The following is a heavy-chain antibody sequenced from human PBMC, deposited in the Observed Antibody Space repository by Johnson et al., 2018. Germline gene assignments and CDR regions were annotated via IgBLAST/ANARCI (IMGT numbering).Heavy chain of an antibody. CDR2: ISSNGGST. V-gene: IGHV3-64*02. CDR3: ARGGYCCGGSCYSFVAFDI. D-gene: IGHD2-15*01. Sequence: VQLVQSGEGLVQPGGSLRLSCAASGFTFSNYAMHWVRQAPGKGLEYVSAISSNGGSTYYADSVKGRFTISRDNSKNTLYLQMGSRRAEDMAVYYGARGGYCCGGSCYSFVAFDICGQGTMVTVSS. J-gene: IGHJ3*02. CDR1: GFTFSNYA.